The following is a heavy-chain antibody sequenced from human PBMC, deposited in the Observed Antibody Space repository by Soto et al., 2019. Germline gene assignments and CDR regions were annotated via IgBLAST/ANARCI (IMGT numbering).Heavy chain of an antibody. Sequence: QAQLMQSGPEVKNPGASVKVSCKASGYSFNSYGISWVRQAPGKGREWMGWISASSGNTSYAQDLQGRLTMTTDTSTSAAYLELRSLTSDDTAVYYCARETKFYGFWSGYYRFDTWGQGTRVSVSS. D-gene: IGHD3-3*01. CDR1: GYSFNSYG. CDR2: ISASSGNT. V-gene: IGHV1-18*01. CDR3: ARETKFYGFWSGYYRFDT. J-gene: IGHJ5*02.